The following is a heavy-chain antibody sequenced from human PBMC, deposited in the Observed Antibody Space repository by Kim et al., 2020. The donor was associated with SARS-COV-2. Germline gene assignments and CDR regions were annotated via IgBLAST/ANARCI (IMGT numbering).Heavy chain of an antibody. V-gene: IGHV3-48*03. J-gene: IGHJ4*02. CDR3: ARVGHSSTCNGVEY. D-gene: IGHD6-13*01. CDR2: ISSSARST. Sequence: GGSLRLSCAGSGFIFTTYEMNWVRQAPGKGLEWVSYISSSARSTYYADSVKGRFTVSRDNAKNSLYLQMNSLRAEDTAVYYCARVGHSSTCNGVEYWGEGTLVTVSS. CDR1: GFIFTTYE.